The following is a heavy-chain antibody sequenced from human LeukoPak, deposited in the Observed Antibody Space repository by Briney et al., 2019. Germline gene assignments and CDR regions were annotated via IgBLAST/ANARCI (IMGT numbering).Heavy chain of an antibody. D-gene: IGHD1-20*01. J-gene: IGHJ4*02. CDR2: ISSSSSTI. V-gene: IGHV3-48*04. Sequence: TGGSLRLSCAASGFTFSSYSMNWVRQAPGKGLEWVSYISSSSSTIYYADSVEGRFTISRDNAKNSLYPQMNSLRAEDTAVYYCARDPGITGTTSVYWGQGTLVTVSS. CDR1: GFTFSSYS. CDR3: ARDPGITGTTSVY.